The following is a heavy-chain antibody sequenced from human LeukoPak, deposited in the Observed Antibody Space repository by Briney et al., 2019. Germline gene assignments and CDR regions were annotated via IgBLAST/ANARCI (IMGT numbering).Heavy chain of an antibody. CDR1: GYTFTTYY. D-gene: IGHD2-2*01. CDR3: ASSTQLGYCSSTSCYDPYYYYYGMDV. CDR2: INPSSGST. Sequence: GASVKVSCKASGYTFTTYYMHWVRQAPGQGLEWMGIINPSSGSTSYAQKFQGRVTMTRDTSTGTVYMELSRLRSDDTAVYYCASSTQLGYCSSTSCYDPYYYYYGMDVWGQGTTVTVSS. V-gene: IGHV1-46*01. J-gene: IGHJ6*02.